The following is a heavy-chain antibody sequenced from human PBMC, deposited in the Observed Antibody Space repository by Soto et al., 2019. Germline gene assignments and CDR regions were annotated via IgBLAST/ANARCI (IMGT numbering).Heavy chain of an antibody. Sequence: QVQLVQSGAEVNKPGASVKVSCKASGYTFTSYDINWVRQATGQGLEWMGWMNPNSGNTGYAQKFQGRVTMTRNTSIITAYMELSSRRSDDTAVYYCAMERSVPSMTSWGQGALVTVSS. CDR3: AMERSVPSMTS. V-gene: IGHV1-8*02. CDR2: MNPNSGNT. CDR1: GYTFTSYD. J-gene: IGHJ4*02. D-gene: IGHD2-2*01.